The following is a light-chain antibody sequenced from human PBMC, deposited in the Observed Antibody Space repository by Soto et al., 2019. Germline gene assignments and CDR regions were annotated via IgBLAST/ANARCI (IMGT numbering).Light chain of an antibody. CDR1: QRISTF. J-gene: IGKJ1*01. Sequence: DIQMTVSPSSLYASVGDRVSVTCRASQRISTFLNWYQQRPGEAPKLLIYAASSLQSGVPSRFSGSGSGADFTLTIGSLQPEDFAAYYCQQSYTTPRTFGQGTKVEVK. V-gene: IGKV1-39*01. CDR2: AAS. CDR3: QQSYTTPRT.